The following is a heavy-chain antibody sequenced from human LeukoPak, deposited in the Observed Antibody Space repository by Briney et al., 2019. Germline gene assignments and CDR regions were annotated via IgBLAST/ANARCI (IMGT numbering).Heavy chain of an antibody. V-gene: IGHV3-11*01. CDR3: ASVSVGATPSFDI. J-gene: IGHJ3*02. CDR1: GFTFSDYY. D-gene: IGHD1-26*01. CDR2: ISSSGSTI. Sequence: GGSLRLSCAASGFTFSDYYMSWIRQAPGKGLEWVSYISSSGSTIYYADSVKGRFTISRDNAKNSLYLQMNSLRAEDTAVYYCASVSVGATPSFDIWGQGTMVTVSS.